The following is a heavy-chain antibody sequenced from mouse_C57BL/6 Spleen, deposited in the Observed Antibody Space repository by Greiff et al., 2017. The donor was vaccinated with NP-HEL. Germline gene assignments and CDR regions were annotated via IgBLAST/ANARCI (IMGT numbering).Heavy chain of an antibody. D-gene: IGHD1-1*01. Sequence: EVQLQESGGGLVKPGGSLKLSCAASGFTFSSYAMSWVRQTPEKRLEWVATISDGGSYTYYPDNVKGRFTISRDNAKNNLYLQMSHLKSEDTAMYYCARDYYGSGWGQGTTLTVSS. CDR1: GFTFSSYA. J-gene: IGHJ2*01. CDR3: ARDYYGSG. V-gene: IGHV5-4*01. CDR2: ISDGGSYT.